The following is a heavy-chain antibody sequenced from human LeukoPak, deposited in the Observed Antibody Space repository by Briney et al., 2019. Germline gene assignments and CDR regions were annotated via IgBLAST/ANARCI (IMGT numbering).Heavy chain of an antibody. J-gene: IGHJ4*02. CDR3: AREEGPSQDFDY. V-gene: IGHV1-69*13. CDR1: GYTFTSYG. CDR2: IIPIFGTA. Sequence: GASVKVSCKASGYTFTSYGISWVRQAPGQGLEWMGGIIPIFGTANYAQKFQGRVTITADESTSTAYMELSSLRSEDTAVYYCAREEGPSQDFDYWGQGTLVTVSS.